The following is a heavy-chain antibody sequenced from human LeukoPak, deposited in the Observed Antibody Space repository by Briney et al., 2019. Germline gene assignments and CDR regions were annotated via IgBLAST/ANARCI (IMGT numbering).Heavy chain of an antibody. J-gene: IGHJ3*02. Sequence: ASVKVSCKASGYTFTAYYMHWVRRAPGQGLEWMGIINPSGGSTSYAQKFQGRVTMTRDTSTSTVYMELSSLRSEDTAVYYCARDLPCGGDCYLHAFDIWGQGTMVTVSS. CDR1: GYTFTAYY. CDR2: INPSGGST. CDR3: ARDLPCGGDCYLHAFDI. D-gene: IGHD2-21*02. V-gene: IGHV1-46*01.